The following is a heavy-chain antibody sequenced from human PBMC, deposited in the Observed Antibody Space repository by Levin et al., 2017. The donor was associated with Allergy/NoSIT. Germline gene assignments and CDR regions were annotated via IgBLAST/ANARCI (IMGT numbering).Heavy chain of an antibody. D-gene: IGHD3-10*01. CDR3: ARRHYYGSGRYFS. Sequence: SETLSLTCAVYGGSFSGYYWSWIRQPPGKGLEWIGEINHSGSTNYNPSLKSRVTISVDTSKNQFSLKLSSVTAADTAVYYCARRHYYGSGRYFSWGQGTLVTVSS. CDR1: GGSFSGYY. J-gene: IGHJ4*02. CDR2: INHSGST. V-gene: IGHV4-34*01.